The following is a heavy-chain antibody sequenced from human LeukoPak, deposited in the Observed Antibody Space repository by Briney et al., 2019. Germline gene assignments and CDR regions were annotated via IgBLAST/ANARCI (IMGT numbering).Heavy chain of an antibody. D-gene: IGHD6-19*01. CDR3: AGDLGGWYLINWFDP. V-gene: IGHV1-18*01. J-gene: IGHJ5*02. CDR1: GYTFSSYG. CDR2: ISTFNGNT. Sequence: ASVKVSCKASGYTFSSYGINWVRQAPGQGLQWMGWISTFNGNTNYAQKFQGRVAMTTDKSTSTAYMELRSLRSDDTAVYYCAGDLGGWYLINWFDPWGQGTLVTVSS.